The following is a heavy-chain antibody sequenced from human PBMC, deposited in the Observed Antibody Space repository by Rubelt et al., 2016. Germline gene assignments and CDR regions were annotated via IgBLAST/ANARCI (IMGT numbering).Heavy chain of an antibody. J-gene: IGHJ4*02. CDR2: INPNSGGT. D-gene: IGHD5-18*01. CDR3: ARGITQLWSRLVLYYFDY. V-gene: IGHV1-2*04. Sequence: VSCKASGYTFTGYYMHWVRQAPGQGLEWMGWINPNSGGTNYAQKFQGWVTMTRDTSISTAYMGLSRLRSDDTAVYYCARGITQLWSRLVLYYFDYWGQGTLVTVSS. CDR1: GYTFTGYY.